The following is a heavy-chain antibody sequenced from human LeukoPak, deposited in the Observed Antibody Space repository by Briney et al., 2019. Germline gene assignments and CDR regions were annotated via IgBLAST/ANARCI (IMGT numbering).Heavy chain of an antibody. V-gene: IGHV4-34*01. Sequence: SETLSLTCAVYVGSFSGYYWSWIRQPPGKGLEWIGEISHSGSTKYNPSLKSRVTMSVDTSKNQFSLNLSSVTAADTAVYYCARHGSSGYGMWGQGTLVTVSS. CDR3: ARHGSSGYGM. J-gene: IGHJ4*02. CDR2: ISHSGST. D-gene: IGHD5-12*01. CDR1: VGSFSGYY.